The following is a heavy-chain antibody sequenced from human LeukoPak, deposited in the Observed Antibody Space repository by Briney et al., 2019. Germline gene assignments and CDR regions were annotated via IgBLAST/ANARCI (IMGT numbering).Heavy chain of an antibody. D-gene: IGHD4-17*01. CDR3: ARGFTVTDAFDI. CDR2: ISYDGSNR. V-gene: IGHV3-30*03. CDR1: EFTFNNYG. J-gene: IGHJ3*02. Sequence: GGSLRLSCAASEFTFNNYGMHWVRQAPGKGLEWVAVISYDGSNRYYADSLKGRFTISRDNSKNTLYLQMNSLRAEDTAVYYCARGFTVTDAFDIWGQGTMVTVSS.